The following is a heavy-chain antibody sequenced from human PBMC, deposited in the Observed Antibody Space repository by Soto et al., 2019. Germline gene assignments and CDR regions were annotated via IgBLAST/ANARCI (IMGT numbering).Heavy chain of an antibody. V-gene: IGHV3-23*01. CDR2: VTVTAGST. CDR3: ARERSPEGWFDP. D-gene: IGHD1-26*01. Sequence: GGSLRLSCAASTMSFNTYGVTWVRQAPGKGLEWVSTVTVTAGSTYYADSVKGRFTISRDRSNYTVSLLLNSRRVDDTAIYYCARERSPEGWFDPGGQGTLVTVSS. CDR1: TMSFNTYG. J-gene: IGHJ5*02.